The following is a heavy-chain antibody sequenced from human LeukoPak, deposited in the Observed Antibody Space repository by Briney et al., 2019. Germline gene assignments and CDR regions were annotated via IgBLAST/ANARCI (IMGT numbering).Heavy chain of an antibody. CDR1: GYTFTSYG. CDR3: ARGGYCSSTCGYTDDY. J-gene: IGHJ4*02. CDR2: ISAYNGNT. V-gene: IGHV1-18*01. D-gene: IGHD2-2*02. Sequence: ASVKVSCKASGYTFTSYGISWVRQAPGQGLEWMGWISAYNGNTNYAQKLKGRVTMTTDTSTSTAYMELRSLRSDDTAVYYCARGGYCSSTCGYTDDYWGQVTPVTVFS.